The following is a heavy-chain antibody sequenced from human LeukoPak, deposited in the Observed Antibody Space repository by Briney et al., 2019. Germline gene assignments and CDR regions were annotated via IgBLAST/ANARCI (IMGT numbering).Heavy chain of an antibody. Sequence: PGGSLRLSCAASGFTFSSYWMHWVRQAPGKGLVWVSRINSDGSSTSYADSVKGRFTISRDNAKNTLYLQMNSLRAEDTAVYYCARGSYHDYYDSSGYYRDAFDIWGQGTMVTVSS. CDR1: GFTFSSYW. J-gene: IGHJ3*02. CDR2: INSDGSST. D-gene: IGHD3-22*01. CDR3: ARGSYHDYYDSSGYYRDAFDI. V-gene: IGHV3-74*01.